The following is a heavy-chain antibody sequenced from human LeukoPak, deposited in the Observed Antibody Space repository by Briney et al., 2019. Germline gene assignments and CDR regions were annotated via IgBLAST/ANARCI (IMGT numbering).Heavy chain of an antibody. Sequence: GGALRLSCAASGFTLRSYAMRWGRRAPGKGVGWVSAISGSGGSTYYADSVKGRFTISRDNSKNTLYLQMNSLRAEDTAVYYCAKAYSVVTPYFDYWGQGTLVTVSS. J-gene: IGHJ4*02. CDR1: GFTLRSYA. V-gene: IGHV3-23*01. CDR2: ISGSGGST. CDR3: AKAYSVVTPYFDY. D-gene: IGHD2-21*01.